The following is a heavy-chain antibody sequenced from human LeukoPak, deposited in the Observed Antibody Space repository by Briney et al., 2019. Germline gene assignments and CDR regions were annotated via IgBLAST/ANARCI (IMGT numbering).Heavy chain of an antibody. V-gene: IGHV3-9*01. CDR3: AKDIRFLEWLGGFDP. CDR1: GFTFDDYA. Sequence: PGGSLRLSCAASGFTFDDYAMHWVRQAPGKGLEWVSDISWNSGSIGYADSVKGRFTISRDNAKNSLYLQMNSLRAEDTALYYCAKDIRFLEWLGGFDPWGQGTLVTVSS. CDR2: ISWNSGSI. D-gene: IGHD3-3*01. J-gene: IGHJ5*02.